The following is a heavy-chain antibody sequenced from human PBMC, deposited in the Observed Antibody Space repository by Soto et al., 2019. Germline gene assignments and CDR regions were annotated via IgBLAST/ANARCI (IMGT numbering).Heavy chain of an antibody. CDR3: ARVQWFGMDGRY. CDR2: INHSGST. CDR1: GGSFSGYY. Sequence: QVQLQQWGAGLLKPSETLSLTCAVYGGSFSGYYWSWIRQPPGKGLEWIGEINHSGSTIYNPSLERRVTISVDTSKNQFSLKLSSVTAADTAVYYCARVQWFGMDGRYWGQGTLDTVSS. V-gene: IGHV4-34*02. J-gene: IGHJ4*02. D-gene: IGHD3-10*01.